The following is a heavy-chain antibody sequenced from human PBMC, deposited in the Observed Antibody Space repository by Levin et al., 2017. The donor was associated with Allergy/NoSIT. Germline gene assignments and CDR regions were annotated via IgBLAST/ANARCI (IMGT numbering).Heavy chain of an antibody. CDR3: ARAGTTYYYDSSGYYPPGSRTHWYFDL. CDR1: GGTFSSYA. CDR2: IIPIFGTA. Sequence: SVKVSCKASGGTFSSYAISWVRQAPGQGLEWMGGIIPIFGTANYAQKFQGRVTITADEATRTAYMELSSLRSEDTAVYYCARAGTTYYYDSSGYYPPGSRTHWYFDLWGRGTLVTVSS. D-gene: IGHD3-22*01. J-gene: IGHJ2*01. V-gene: IGHV1-69*13.